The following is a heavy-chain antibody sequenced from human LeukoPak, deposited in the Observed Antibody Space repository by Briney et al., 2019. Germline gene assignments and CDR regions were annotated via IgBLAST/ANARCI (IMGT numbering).Heavy chain of an antibody. Sequence: SETLSLTCTVSGDSISSGGYYWSWIRQPPGKGLEWIGYIYYSGSTNYNPSLKSRVTISVDTSKNQFSLKLSSVTAADTAVYYCAREDGYNDYFDYWGQGTLVTVSS. V-gene: IGHV4-61*08. D-gene: IGHD5-24*01. CDR3: AREDGYNDYFDY. CDR2: IYYSGST. CDR1: GDSISSGGYY. J-gene: IGHJ4*02.